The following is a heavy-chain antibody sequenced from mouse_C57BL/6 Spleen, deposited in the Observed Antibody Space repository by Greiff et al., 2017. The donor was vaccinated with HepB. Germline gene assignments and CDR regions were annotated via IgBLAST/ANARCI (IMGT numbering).Heavy chain of an antibody. Sequence: EVQLQQSGTVLARPGASVKMSCKTSGYTFTSYWMHWVKQRPGQGLEWIGAIYPGNSDTSYNQKFKGKAKLTAVTSASTAYMELSSLTNEASAVYYCTREYYEDYFDYWGQGTTLTVSS. CDR1: GYTFTSYW. CDR3: TREYYEDYFDY. CDR2: IYPGNSDT. D-gene: IGHD1-1*01. J-gene: IGHJ2*01. V-gene: IGHV1-5*01.